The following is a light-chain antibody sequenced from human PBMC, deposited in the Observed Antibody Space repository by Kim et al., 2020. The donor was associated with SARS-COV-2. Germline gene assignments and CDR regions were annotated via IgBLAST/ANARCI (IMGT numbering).Light chain of an antibody. Sequence: SASVGDSITITCRASQGVSNHLAWFQQRPGEAPKSLIFAASRLQSGVPSRFSGSGADTHFTLTITGLQPEDFATYFCQEYNSYPHTFGQGTKLEI. J-gene: IGKJ2*01. V-gene: IGKV1-16*01. CDR3: QEYNSYPHT. CDR1: QGVSNH. CDR2: AAS.